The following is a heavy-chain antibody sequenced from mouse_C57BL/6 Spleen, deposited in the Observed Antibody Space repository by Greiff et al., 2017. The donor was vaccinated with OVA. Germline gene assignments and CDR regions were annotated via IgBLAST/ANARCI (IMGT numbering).Heavy chain of an antibody. J-gene: IGHJ2*01. CDR2: IHPNSGST. D-gene: IGHD1-1*01. Sequence: QVQLKQPGAELVKPGASVKLSCKASGYTFTSYWMHWVKQRPGQGLEWIGMIHPNSGSTNYNEKFKSKATLTVDKSSSTAYMQLSSLTSEDSAVYDCARPPYGHEGGFDYWGQGTTLTVSS. V-gene: IGHV1-64*01. CDR3: ARPPYGHEGGFDY. CDR1: GYTFTSYW.